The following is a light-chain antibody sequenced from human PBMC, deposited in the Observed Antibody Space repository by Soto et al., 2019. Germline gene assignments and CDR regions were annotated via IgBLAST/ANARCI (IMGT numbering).Light chain of an antibody. Sequence: EIVMTQSPATLSVSPGERATLSCRASQSVSILLAWYQQKPGQAPRLLIHGATTRATGIPARFSGSGSGTEFTLNISSLQAEGIARDYFLRYNNWPRTYAEGTKVDIK. J-gene: IGKJ1*01. CDR3: LRYNNWPRT. CDR1: QSVSIL. CDR2: GAT. V-gene: IGKV3-15*01.